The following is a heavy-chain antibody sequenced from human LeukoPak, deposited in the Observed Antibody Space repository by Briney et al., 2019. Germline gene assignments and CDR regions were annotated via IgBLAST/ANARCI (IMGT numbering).Heavy chain of an antibody. D-gene: IGHD2-21*01. J-gene: IGHJ4*02. CDR1: GFTFSSYG. V-gene: IGHV3-33*06. CDR3: AKASQHSELIHGDY. Sequence: QPGGSLRLSCAASGFTFSSYGMHWVRQAPGKGLEWVSVIWYDGSNKYYADSVKGRFTISRDNSKNKLYLQMNSLRAEDTAVYYCAKASQHSELIHGDYWGQGTLVTVSS. CDR2: IWYDGSNK.